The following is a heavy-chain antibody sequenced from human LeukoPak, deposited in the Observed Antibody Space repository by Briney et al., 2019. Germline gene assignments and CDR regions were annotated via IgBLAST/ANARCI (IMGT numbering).Heavy chain of an antibody. CDR3: ARDRGVDTAMVNWFDP. V-gene: IGHV3-20*04. J-gene: IGHJ5*02. CDR1: GFTFDDYG. D-gene: IGHD5-18*01. CDR2: INWNGGST. Sequence: PGGSLRLSCAASGFTFDDYGMSWVRQAPGKGLEWVSGINWNGGSTGYADPVKGRFTISRDNAKNSLYLQMNSLRAEDTALYYCARDRGVDTAMVNWFDPWDQGTLVTASS.